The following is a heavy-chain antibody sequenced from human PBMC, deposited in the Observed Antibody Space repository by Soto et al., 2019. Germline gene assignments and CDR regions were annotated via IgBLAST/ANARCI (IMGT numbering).Heavy chain of an antibody. CDR2: ISYDGSNK. J-gene: IGHJ6*02. D-gene: IGHD3-22*01. CDR1: GFTFSSYA. V-gene: IGHV3-30-3*01. CDR3: ARDLSYYDSSGYYLAAGMDV. Sequence: PGGSLRLSCAASGFTFSSYAMHWVRQAPGKGLEWVAVISYDGSNKYYADSVKGRFTISRDNSKNTLYLQMNSLRAEDTAVYYCARDLSYYDSSGYYLAAGMDVWGQGTTVTVSS.